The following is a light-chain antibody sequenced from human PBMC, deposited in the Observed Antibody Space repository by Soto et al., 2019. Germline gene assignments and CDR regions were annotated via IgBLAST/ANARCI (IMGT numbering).Light chain of an antibody. CDR3: QQLNTFPV. J-gene: IGKJ4*01. CDR2: GAS. CDR1: QGIGSY. Sequence: DLPLTQSPSFLSASVGDRVTITCPASQGIGSYLGWYQQAPGKAPKLLIYGASTLQSGVPSRFRGSGSGTEFTLTISSLQAEDVATYYCQQLNTFPVFGGVTKVEI. V-gene: IGKV1-9*01.